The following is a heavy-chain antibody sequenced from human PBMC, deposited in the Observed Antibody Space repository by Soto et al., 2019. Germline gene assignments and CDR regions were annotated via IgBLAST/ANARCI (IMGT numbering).Heavy chain of an antibody. D-gene: IGHD2-15*01. Sequence: SETLSRSCAVSGYSISSGYYWGCIRQPPGKGLEWIGSIYHSGSTYYNPSLKSRVTISVDTSKNQFSLKLSSVTAADTAVYYCAVGYCSGGSCYENFDYWGQGTLVTVSS. V-gene: IGHV4-38-2*01. J-gene: IGHJ4*02. CDR1: GYSISSGYY. CDR2: IYHSGST. CDR3: AVGYCSGGSCYENFDY.